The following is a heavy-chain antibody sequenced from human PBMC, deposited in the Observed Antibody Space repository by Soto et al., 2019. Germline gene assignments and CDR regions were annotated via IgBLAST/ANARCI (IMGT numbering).Heavy chain of an antibody. Sequence: EVQLLESGGGLVQPGGSLRLSCAASGFTFSSYAMSWVRQAPGKGLEWVSAISGSGGSTYYADSVKGRFTISRDNSKNTLYLHTNRLRAEETAVFYCAKAPPGSSGPQWYYYYMAVWGKGTTVTVSS. CDR2: ISGSGGST. CDR3: AKAPPGSSGPQWYYYYMAV. D-gene: IGHD6-13*01. J-gene: IGHJ6*03. V-gene: IGHV3-23*01. CDR1: GFTFSSYA.